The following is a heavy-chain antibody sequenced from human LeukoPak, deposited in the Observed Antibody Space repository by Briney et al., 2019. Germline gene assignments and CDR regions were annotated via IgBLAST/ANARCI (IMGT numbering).Heavy chain of an antibody. J-gene: IGHJ3*02. CDR2: INWNGEST. V-gene: IGHV3-20*04. CDR1: GFTFSSYG. CDR3: ARGGSYLSAFDI. D-gene: IGHD1-26*01. Sequence: GGSLRLSCAASGFTFSSYGMSWVRQAPGKGLEWVSGINWNGESTGYADSVEGRFTISRDNAKNSQYLQMNSLRAEDTAVYYCARGGSYLSAFDIWGQGTMVTVSS.